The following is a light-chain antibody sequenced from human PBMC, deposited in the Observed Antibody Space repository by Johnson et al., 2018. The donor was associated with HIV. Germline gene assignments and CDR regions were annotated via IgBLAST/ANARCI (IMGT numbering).Light chain of an antibody. V-gene: IGLV1-51*01. CDR3: GTWDSSLSAYV. CDR2: DNN. J-gene: IGLJ1*01. CDR1: SSNIGNNY. Sequence: QSVLTQPPSVSAAPGQKVTISCSGSSSNIGNNYVSWYQQLPGTAPKLLIYDNNKRPSGIPDRFSGSKYGTSATLGITGLPTGDEADYYCGTWDSSLSAYVFGTGTKVTVL.